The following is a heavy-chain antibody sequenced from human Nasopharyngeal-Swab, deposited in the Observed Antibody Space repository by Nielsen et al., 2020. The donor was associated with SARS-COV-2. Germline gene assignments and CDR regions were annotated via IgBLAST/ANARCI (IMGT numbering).Heavy chain of an antibody. J-gene: IGHJ4*02. V-gene: IGHV4-4*02. Sequence: RQPPGKGLEWIGEIYHSGSTNYNPSLKSRVTISVDKSKNQFSLKLSSVTAADTAVYYCAREVAAGGDYWGQGTLVTVSS. CDR3: AREVAAGGDY. D-gene: IGHD6-13*01. CDR2: IYHSGST.